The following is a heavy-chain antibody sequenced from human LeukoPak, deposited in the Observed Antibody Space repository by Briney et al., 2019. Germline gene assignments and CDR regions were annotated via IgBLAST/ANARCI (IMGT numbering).Heavy chain of an antibody. J-gene: IGHJ4*02. D-gene: IGHD3-9*01. CDR3: ARDSGRNYDILTGHTLLWW. Sequence: PGGSLRLSCAASGFTFSSYAMHWVRQAPGKGLEWVAVISYDGSNKYYADSVKGRFTISRDNSKNTLYLQMNSLRAEDTAVYYCARDSGRNYDILTGHTLLWWWGEGTLVTVYS. CDR1: GFTFSSYA. CDR2: ISYDGSNK. V-gene: IGHV3-30*04.